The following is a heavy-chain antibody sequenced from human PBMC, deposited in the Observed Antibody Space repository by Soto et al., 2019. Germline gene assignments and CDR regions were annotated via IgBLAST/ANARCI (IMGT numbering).Heavy chain of an antibody. V-gene: IGHV3-30-3*01. CDR3: ARVSIAVAGIADYFDY. CDR1: GFSFSSCA. D-gene: IGHD6-19*01. Sequence: QVQLVESGGGVVQPGRSLRLSCAASGFSFSSCAMHWVRQAPGKGLEWVAVVSHDGSNKYYADSVKGRVTISRDNSINTVYLKMNSPRAEDTAVYYCARVSIAVAGIADYFDYWCQGTLVTVSS. CDR2: VSHDGSNK. J-gene: IGHJ4*02.